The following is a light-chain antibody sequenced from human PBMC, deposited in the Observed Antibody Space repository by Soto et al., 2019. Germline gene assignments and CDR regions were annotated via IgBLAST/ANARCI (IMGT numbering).Light chain of an antibody. CDR3: QQYGSSPRT. CDR1: QSVSSSY. Sequence: EIVLTQSPGTLSLSPGERATLSCRASQSVSSSYLAWYQQKPGQAPRLLIYDASSRATGIPDRFSGSGSGTDFTLTISRLEAEDFAVYYWQQYGSSPRTFGQGTKVEIK. CDR2: DAS. J-gene: IGKJ1*01. V-gene: IGKV3-20*01.